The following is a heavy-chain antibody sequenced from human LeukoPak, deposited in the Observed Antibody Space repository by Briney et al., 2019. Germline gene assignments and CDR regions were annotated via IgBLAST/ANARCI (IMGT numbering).Heavy chain of an antibody. CDR2: FDPEDGET. D-gene: IGHD6-19*01. V-gene: IGHV1-24*01. CDR3: ATGLISSGWLFDY. J-gene: IGHJ4*02. CDR1: VYTRFVIS. Sequence: SVKVTCKVSVYTRFVISIHWLRQAPGKGLERVGGFDPEDGETIYAQKFQGRVTMTEDTSTDTAYMELSSLRSEDTAVYYCATGLISSGWLFDYWGQGTLVTVSS.